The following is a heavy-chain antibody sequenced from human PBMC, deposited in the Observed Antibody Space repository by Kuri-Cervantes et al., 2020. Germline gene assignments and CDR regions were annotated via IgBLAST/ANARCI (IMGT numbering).Heavy chain of an antibody. D-gene: IGHD3-10*01. CDR2: MNPNSGNT. V-gene: IGHV1-8*01. J-gene: IGHJ6*02. CDR1: GYTFTSYD. Sequence: ASVKVSCKASGYTFTSYDINWVRQATGQGLEWMGWMNPNSGNTGYAQKFQGRVTMTRNTSISTAHMELSSLRSEDTAVYYCARYREITMVRGVIITGSYYYYGMDVWGQGTTVTVSS. CDR3: ARYREITMVRGVIITGSYYYYGMDV.